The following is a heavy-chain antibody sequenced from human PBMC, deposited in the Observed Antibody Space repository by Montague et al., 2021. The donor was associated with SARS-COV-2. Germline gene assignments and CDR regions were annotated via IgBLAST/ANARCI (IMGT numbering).Heavy chain of an antibody. CDR2: IYYSGST. CDR1: GSSVRSYY. CDR3: ARLLRSCTNGVCRTYYYYALDV. D-gene: IGHD2-8*01. V-gene: IGHV4-59*02. J-gene: IGHJ6*02. Sequence: SETLSLTCIVSGSSVRSYYWSWIRQPPGKGLEWIGYIYYSGSTXXXPSXXXRVAVSVDRSKNQVSLKLTSVTAADTAVYYCARLLRSCTNGVCRTYYYYALDVWGQGTTVTVSS.